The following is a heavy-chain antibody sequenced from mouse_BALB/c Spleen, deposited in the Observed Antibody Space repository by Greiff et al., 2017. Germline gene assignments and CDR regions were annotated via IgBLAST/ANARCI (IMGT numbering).Heavy chain of an antibody. D-gene: IGHD2-4*01. CDR3: ARWGVITTGDY. CDR1: GYTFTSYW. V-gene: IGHV1-69*02. Sequence: QVQLQQPGAELVKPGASVKLSCKASGYTFTSYWMHWVKQRPGQGLEWIGEIDPSDSYTNYNQKFKGKATLTVDKSSSTAYMQLSSLTSEYSAVYYCARWGVITTGDYWGQGTTLTVSS. CDR2: IDPSDSYT. J-gene: IGHJ2*01.